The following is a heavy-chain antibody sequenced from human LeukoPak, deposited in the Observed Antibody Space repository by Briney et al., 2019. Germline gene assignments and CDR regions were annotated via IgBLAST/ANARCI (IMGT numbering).Heavy chain of an antibody. J-gene: IGHJ3*02. Sequence: GGSLRLSCAASGFTFSSYAMSWVRQAPGKGLEWVSAISGSGGSTYYADSVKGRFTISRDNSKNTVYLQMNSLRAEDTAVYYCAKDLYPSYDILTGYYGGAFDIWGQGIMVTVSS. V-gene: IGHV3-23*01. CDR1: GFTFSSYA. CDR2: ISGSGGST. D-gene: IGHD3-9*01. CDR3: AKDLYPSYDILTGYYGGAFDI.